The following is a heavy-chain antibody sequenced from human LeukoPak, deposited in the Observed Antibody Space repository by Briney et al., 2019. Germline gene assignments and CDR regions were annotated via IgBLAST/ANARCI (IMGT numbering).Heavy chain of an antibody. J-gene: IGHJ5*02. CDR1: GFTFSSCG. CDR2: IYDSGST. D-gene: IGHD3-10*01. V-gene: IGHV4-39*01. Sequence: PGGSLRLSCAASGFTFSSCGMSWVRQPPGKGLEWIGSIYDSGSTYYNPSLKSRVTISVDTSKNQFSLKLNSVTAADTAVYYCARHYGPWGQGTLVTVSS. CDR3: ARHYGP.